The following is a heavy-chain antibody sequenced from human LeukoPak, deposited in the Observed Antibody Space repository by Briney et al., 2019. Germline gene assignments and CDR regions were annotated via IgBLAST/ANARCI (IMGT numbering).Heavy chain of an antibody. D-gene: IGHD1-20*01. V-gene: IGHV5-51*01. CDR2: IYPGDSDT. CDR1: GYSFTSYW. Sequence: GESLKISCKDSGYSFTSYWIGWVRQMPGKGLEWMGIIYPGDSDTRYSPSFQGQVAISADKSIATAYLQWSSLKASDTAIYYCTRRVGYNFDWSGYFDYWGLGTLVTVSS. J-gene: IGHJ4*02. CDR3: TRRVGYNFDWSGYFDY.